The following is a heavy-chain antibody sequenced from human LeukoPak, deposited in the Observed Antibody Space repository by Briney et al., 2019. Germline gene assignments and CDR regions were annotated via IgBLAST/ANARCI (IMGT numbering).Heavy chain of an antibody. CDR2: IRYDGSNK. CDR3: AKVLTYYPGSGSYYPDF. Sequence: GGSLRLSCAASGFTFKNFGMHWVRQAPGKGLEWAAFIRYDGSNKYYADSVKGRFTISRDNSKNVLDLQLNSLRPEDTAFYYCAKVLTYYPGSGSYYPDFWGQGTLVTVSS. V-gene: IGHV3-30*02. CDR1: GFTFKNFG. J-gene: IGHJ4*02. D-gene: IGHD3-10*01.